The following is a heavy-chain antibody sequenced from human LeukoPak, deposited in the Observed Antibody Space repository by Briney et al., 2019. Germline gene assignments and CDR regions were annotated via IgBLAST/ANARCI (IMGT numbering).Heavy chain of an antibody. CDR2: MNPNSGNT. J-gene: IGHJ6*03. V-gene: IGHV1-8*01. Sequence: ASVKVSCKASGYTFTSYDINWVRQATGQGLEWMGWMNPNSGNTGFAQKFQGRVTMTRDTSTSTAYMELSSLRSEDTAVYYCARGPTQVVVLGYYYMDVWGKGTTVTVSS. CDR3: ARGPTQVVVLGYYYMDV. D-gene: IGHD2-2*01. CDR1: GYTFTSYD.